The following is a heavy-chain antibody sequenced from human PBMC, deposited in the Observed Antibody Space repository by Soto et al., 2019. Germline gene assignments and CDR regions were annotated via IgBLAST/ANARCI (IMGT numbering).Heavy chain of an antibody. D-gene: IGHD1-20*01. J-gene: IGHJ6*02. CDR3: ARDLRRDNWNHTRYGMDV. Sequence: DSVKVSCKASGYTFTSYGISWVRQAPGQGLEWMGWISAYNGNTNYAQKLQGRVTMTTDTSTSTAYMELRSLRSDDTAVYYCARDLRRDNWNHTRYGMDVWGQGNTVTV. V-gene: IGHV1-18*01. CDR1: GYTFTSYG. CDR2: ISAYNGNT.